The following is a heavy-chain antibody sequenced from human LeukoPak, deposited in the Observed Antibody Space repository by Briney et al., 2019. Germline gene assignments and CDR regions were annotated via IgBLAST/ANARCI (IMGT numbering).Heavy chain of an antibody. CDR2: ISGSGDNT. V-gene: IGHV3-23*01. D-gene: IGHD4-17*01. Sequence: GGSLRLSCAASGFTVSSNYMSWVRQAPGKGLEWVSSISGSGDNTYYADSVKDRFSISRDNSKTTVSLQMNSLRAEDTAVYYCAKGRGTAVTSAANYWGQGTLVTVSS. J-gene: IGHJ4*02. CDR1: GFTVSSNY. CDR3: AKGRGTAVTSAANY.